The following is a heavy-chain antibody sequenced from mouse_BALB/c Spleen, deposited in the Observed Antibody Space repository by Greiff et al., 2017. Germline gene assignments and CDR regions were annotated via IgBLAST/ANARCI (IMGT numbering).Heavy chain of an antibody. D-gene: IGHD3-1*01. Sequence: EVKLVESGAELVRPGALVKLSCKASGFNIKDYYMHWVKQRPEQGLEWIGWIDPENGNTIYDPKFQGKASITADTSSNTAYLQLSSLTSEDTAVYYCARQGQLGLEGAMDYWGQGTSVTVSS. J-gene: IGHJ4*01. CDR2: IDPENGNT. V-gene: IGHV14-1*02. CDR1: GFNIKDYY. CDR3: ARQGQLGLEGAMDY.